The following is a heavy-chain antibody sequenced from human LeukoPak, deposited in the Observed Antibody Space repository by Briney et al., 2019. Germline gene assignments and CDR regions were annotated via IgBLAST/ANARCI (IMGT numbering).Heavy chain of an antibody. V-gene: IGHV3-53*01. Sequence: GGSLRLSCAASGFTVSSNYMSWVRQAPGKGLEWVSIIYSGGSTFYADSVKGRFTISRDNSKNTLYLQMNSLRAEDTAVYYCARGRGVYSGSYYVSRWFDPWGQGTLVTVSS. CDR3: ARGRGVYSGSYYVSRWFDP. D-gene: IGHD1-26*01. CDR2: IYSGGST. CDR1: GFTVSSNY. J-gene: IGHJ5*02.